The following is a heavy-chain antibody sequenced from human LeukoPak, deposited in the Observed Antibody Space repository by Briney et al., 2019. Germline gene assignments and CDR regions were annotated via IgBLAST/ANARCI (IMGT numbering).Heavy chain of an antibody. V-gene: IGHV1-24*01. J-gene: IGHJ4*02. Sequence: ASVKVSCKVSGYTLTELSIHWVRQAPGKGLEWMGGFDPEDGETIYAQKFQGRVTMTEDTSTDTAYMELSSLRAEDTAVYYCAKGPYYYDSSGYSADYWGQGTLVTVSS. D-gene: IGHD3-22*01. CDR1: GYTLTELS. CDR3: AKGPYYYDSSGYSADY. CDR2: FDPEDGET.